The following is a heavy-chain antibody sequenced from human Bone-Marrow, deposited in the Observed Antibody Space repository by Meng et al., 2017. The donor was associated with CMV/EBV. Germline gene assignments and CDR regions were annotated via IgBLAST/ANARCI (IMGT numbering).Heavy chain of an antibody. CDR1: GYTFTGYY. J-gene: IGHJ6*02. V-gene: IGHV1-2*02. Sequence: ASVKVSCKASGYTFTGYYMHWVRQAPGQGLEWMEWINPNSGGTNYAQKFQGRVTMTRDTSISTAYMELSRLRSDDTAVYYCASFGGGSPYQDYYGMDVWGQGTTVTVSS. CDR3: ASFGGGSPYQDYYGMDV. CDR2: INPNSGGT. D-gene: IGHD2-15*01.